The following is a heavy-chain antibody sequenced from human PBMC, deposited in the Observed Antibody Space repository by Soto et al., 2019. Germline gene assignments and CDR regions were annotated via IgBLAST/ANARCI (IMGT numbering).Heavy chain of an antibody. CDR1: GFTFDDYA. CDR3: AKGPFLEWVYFDY. J-gene: IGHJ4*02. CDR2: ISWNSGSI. V-gene: IGHV3-9*01. Sequence: PGGSLRLSYAASGFTFDDYAMHWVRQAPGKGLEWVSGISWNSGSIGYADSVKGRFTISRDNAKNSLYLQMNSLRAEDTALYYCAKGPFLEWVYFDYWGQGTLVTVSS. D-gene: IGHD3-3*01.